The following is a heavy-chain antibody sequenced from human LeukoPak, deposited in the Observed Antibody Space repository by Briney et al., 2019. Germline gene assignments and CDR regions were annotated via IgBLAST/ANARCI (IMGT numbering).Heavy chain of an antibody. V-gene: IGHV3-23*01. J-gene: IGHJ4*02. D-gene: IGHD6-19*01. CDR1: GFSFTNFA. CDR3: AKGIVPGVAVAVDY. Sequence: GGSLRLSCTASGFSFTNFAMSWVRQAPGRGPEWVSSIRGGGETFYADSVKGRFTISRDNSKNTLYLQMNSLRVDDTAVYYCAKGIVPGVAVAVDYWGQGTLVPVSS. CDR2: IRGGGET.